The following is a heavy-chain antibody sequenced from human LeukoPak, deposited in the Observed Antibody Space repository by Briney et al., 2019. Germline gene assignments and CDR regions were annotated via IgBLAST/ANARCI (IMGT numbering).Heavy chain of an antibody. CDR3: ARHVRPIGDGYNYLSYYFDY. Sequence: SETLSLTCTASGGSISSSSYYWGWIRQPPGKGLEWIGSIYYSGSTCYNPSLKSRVTISVDTSKNQFSLKLSSVTAADTAVYYCARHVRPIGDGYNYLSYYFDYWGQGTLVTVSS. J-gene: IGHJ4*02. CDR1: GGSISSSSYY. V-gene: IGHV4-39*01. D-gene: IGHD5-24*01. CDR2: IYYSGST.